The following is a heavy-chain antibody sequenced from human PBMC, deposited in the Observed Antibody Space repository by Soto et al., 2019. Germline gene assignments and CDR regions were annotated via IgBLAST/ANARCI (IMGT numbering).Heavy chain of an antibody. Sequence: PSETLSLTCSVSGGSISSVGHYWTWIRQQPGKGLEWIGYIYYSGSTDYNPSLKSRVTISVDRSKNQFSLNLSSVTAADTAIYYCARESGGYDSSTRYGLDVWGPGTTVPVSS. CDR3: ARESGGYDSSTRYGLDV. V-gene: IGHV4-31*03. CDR1: GGSISSVGHY. D-gene: IGHD6-25*01. J-gene: IGHJ6*02. CDR2: IYYSGST.